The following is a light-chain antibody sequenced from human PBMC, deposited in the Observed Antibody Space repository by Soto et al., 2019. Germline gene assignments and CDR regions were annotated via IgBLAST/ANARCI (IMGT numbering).Light chain of an antibody. CDR1: SSDVGGYDY. V-gene: IGLV2-14*03. J-gene: IGLJ1*01. CDR3: TSYTARRLYV. CDR2: DVS. Sequence: QSVLTQPASVSGSPGQSITISCTGTSSDVGGYDYVSWYQQHPGKAPKLLIYDVSNRPSGVSTRFSGSKSGNTASLTISGLQAEDEGDYYCTSYTARRLYVFGSGTKATVL.